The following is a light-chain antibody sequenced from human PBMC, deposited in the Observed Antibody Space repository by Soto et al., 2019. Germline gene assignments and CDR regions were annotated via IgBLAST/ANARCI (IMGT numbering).Light chain of an antibody. CDR3: QQYNSYWT. J-gene: IGKJ1*01. CDR1: QSISSW. V-gene: IGKV1-5*03. Sequence: DIQMTQSPSTLSASVGDRVTITCRASQSISSWLAWYQQKPGKAPKRLIYKASSLESGVQSRFSGSGSGTEFTLTISSLQPDDFATYYCQQYNSYWTFGQGTKVEIK. CDR2: KAS.